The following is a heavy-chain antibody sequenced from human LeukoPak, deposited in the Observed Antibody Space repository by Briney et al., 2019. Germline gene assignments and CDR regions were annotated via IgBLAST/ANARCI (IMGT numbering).Heavy chain of an antibody. D-gene: IGHD3-10*01. CDR3: ARDFTMVRGVISRKNYYGMDV. CDR1: GFTFSDYY. CDR2: ISSSGSTI. V-gene: IGHV3-11*04. J-gene: IGHJ6*02. Sequence: GGSLRLSCAASGFTFSDYYMSWIRQAPGKGLEWVSYISSSGSTIYYADSVKGRFTISRDNSKNTLYLQMNSLRAEDTAVYYCARDFTMVRGVISRKNYYGMDVWGQGTTVTVSS.